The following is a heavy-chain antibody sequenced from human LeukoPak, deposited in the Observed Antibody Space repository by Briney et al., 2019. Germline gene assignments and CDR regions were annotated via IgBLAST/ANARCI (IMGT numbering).Heavy chain of an antibody. Sequence: RSLRLSCAASGFTFNTFGMHWVRQAPGKGLEWVAVIWSDGSYKYYADSVKGRFTISRDDSKNTLYLEMNSLRAEDTAVYYCARSTTVTTNNWFDPWGQGTLVTVSS. J-gene: IGHJ5*02. D-gene: IGHD4-17*01. CDR3: ARSTTVTTNNWFDP. CDR2: IWSDGSYK. V-gene: IGHV3-33*01. CDR1: GFTFNTFG.